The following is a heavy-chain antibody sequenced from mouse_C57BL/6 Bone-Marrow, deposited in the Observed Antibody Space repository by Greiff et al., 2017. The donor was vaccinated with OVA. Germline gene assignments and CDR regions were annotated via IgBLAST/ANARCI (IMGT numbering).Heavy chain of an antibody. J-gene: IGHJ4*01. V-gene: IGHV2-9-1*01. CDR1: GFSFTSYA. CDR3: AGRTDQAAVDYAMDY. Sequence: QVQLQQSGAGLVAPSPCLSITCTASGFSFTSYAISWVRQPPGQGLEWLGVIWTGGGTNYNSALKSRLSTSTDNSTSPVILKMNSLQTDDTARYYGAGRTDQAAVDYAMDYWGQGTSVTVSS. CDR2: IWTGGGT. D-gene: IGHD3-2*02.